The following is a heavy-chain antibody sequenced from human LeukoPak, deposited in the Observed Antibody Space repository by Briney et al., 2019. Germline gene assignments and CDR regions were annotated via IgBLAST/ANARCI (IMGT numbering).Heavy chain of an antibody. D-gene: IGHD2-2*01. Sequence: SETLSLTCTVSGGSISSYYWSWIRQPPGKGLEWIGEISHSGSTNYNPSLKSRVTISVDTSKNQFSLKLSSVTAADTAVYYCARDSRYQLLYYYYYGMDVWGQGTTVTVSS. CDR1: GGSISSYY. CDR2: ISHSGST. CDR3: ARDSRYQLLYYYYYGMDV. V-gene: IGHV4-34*01. J-gene: IGHJ6*02.